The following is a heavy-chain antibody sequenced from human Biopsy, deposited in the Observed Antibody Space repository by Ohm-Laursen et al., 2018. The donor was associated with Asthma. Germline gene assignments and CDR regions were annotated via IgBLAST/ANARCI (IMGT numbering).Heavy chain of an antibody. Sequence: ASVKVSCKASGYTFTSYYMHWVRQAPGQGLEWMGIINPSGGSTSYAQMFQGRVTVTRDTSTSTVYMELRSLRSDDTAVYYCARDEKHDFWSGYSKNWFDPWGQGTLVTVSS. CDR1: GYTFTSYY. CDR3: ARDEKHDFWSGYSKNWFDP. CDR2: INPSGGST. D-gene: IGHD3-3*01. V-gene: IGHV1-46*01. J-gene: IGHJ5*02.